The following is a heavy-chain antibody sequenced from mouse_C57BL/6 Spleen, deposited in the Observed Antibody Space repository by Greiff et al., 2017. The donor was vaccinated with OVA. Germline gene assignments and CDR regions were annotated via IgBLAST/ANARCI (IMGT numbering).Heavy chain of an antibody. D-gene: IGHD1-1*01. CDR1: GYTFTSYW. Sequence: QVQLQQSGAELVRPGSSVKLSCKASGYTFTSYWMDWVKQRPGQGLEWIGNIYPSDSETHYNQKFKDKATLTVDKSSSTAYMQLSSLTSEDSAVYYCARSQYYGSSYRYFDVWGTGTTVTVSS. J-gene: IGHJ1*03. V-gene: IGHV1-61*01. CDR2: IYPSDSET. CDR3: ARSQYYGSSYRYFDV.